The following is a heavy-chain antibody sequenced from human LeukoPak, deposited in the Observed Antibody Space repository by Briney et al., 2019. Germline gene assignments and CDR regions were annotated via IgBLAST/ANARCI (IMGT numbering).Heavy chain of an antibody. Sequence: GRSLRLSCAASGFTFSSYGMHWVRQAPGKGLEWVAVISCDGSNKYYADSVKGRFTISRDNSKNTLYLQMNSLRAEDTAVYYCAKARDIVAPVDYWGQGTLVTVSS. CDR2: ISCDGSNK. CDR1: GFTFSSYG. J-gene: IGHJ4*02. CDR3: AKARDIVAPVDY. V-gene: IGHV3-30*18. D-gene: IGHD5-12*01.